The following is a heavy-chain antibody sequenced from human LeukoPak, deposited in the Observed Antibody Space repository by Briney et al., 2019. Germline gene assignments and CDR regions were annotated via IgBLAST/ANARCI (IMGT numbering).Heavy chain of an antibody. CDR3: ARGHTYYYGSGSSDAFDI. J-gene: IGHJ3*02. V-gene: IGHV3-33*01. CDR2: IWYDGSNK. CDR1: GFTFSSYG. D-gene: IGHD3-10*01. Sequence: GGSLRLPCAASGFTFSSYGMHWVRQAPGKGLEWVAVIWYDGSNKYYADSVKGRFTISRDNSKNTLYLQMNSLRAEDTAVYYCARGHTYYYGSGSSDAFDIWGQGTMVTVSS.